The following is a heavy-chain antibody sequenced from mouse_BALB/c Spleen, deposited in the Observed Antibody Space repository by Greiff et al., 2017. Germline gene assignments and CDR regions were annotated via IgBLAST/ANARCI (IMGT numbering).Heavy chain of an antibody. V-gene: IGHV1-5*01. CDR1: GYSFTSYW. CDR3: TRGKITTAPFDY. CDR2: IYPGNSDT. Sequence: EVQLQQSGTVLARPGASVKMSCTASGYSFTSYWMHWVKQRPGQGLEWIGAIYPGNSDTSYNQKFKGKAKLTAVTSASTAYMELSSLTNEDSAVYYCTRGKITTAPFDYWGQGTTLTVSS. D-gene: IGHD1-2*01. J-gene: IGHJ2*01.